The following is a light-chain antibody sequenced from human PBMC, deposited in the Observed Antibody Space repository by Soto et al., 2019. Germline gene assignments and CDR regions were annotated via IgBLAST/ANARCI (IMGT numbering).Light chain of an antibody. CDR3: QQYGSPWT. CDR2: GAS. V-gene: IGKV3-20*01. J-gene: IGKJ1*01. Sequence: EIVMTQSPATLSVSPGERATLSCRASQSVSRNLAWYQQKPGQAPRLLIYGASSRATGIPDRFSGSGSGTDFTLTISRLEPEDFAVYYCQQYGSPWTFGQGTKVEIK. CDR1: QSVSRN.